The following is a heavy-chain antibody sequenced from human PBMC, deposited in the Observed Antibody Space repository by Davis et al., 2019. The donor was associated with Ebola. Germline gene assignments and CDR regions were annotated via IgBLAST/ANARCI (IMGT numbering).Heavy chain of an antibody. D-gene: IGHD4-17*01. CDR1: GGSISSSSYY. V-gene: IGHV4-39*07. CDR2: IYYSGST. Sequence: SETLSLTCTVSGGSISSSSYYWGWIRQPPGKGLEWIGSIYYSGSTNYNPSLKSRVTISVDTSKNQFSLKLSSVTAADTAVYYCARLDYGDYVYYYGMDVWGQGTTVTVSS. CDR3: ARLDYGDYVYYYGMDV. J-gene: IGHJ6*02.